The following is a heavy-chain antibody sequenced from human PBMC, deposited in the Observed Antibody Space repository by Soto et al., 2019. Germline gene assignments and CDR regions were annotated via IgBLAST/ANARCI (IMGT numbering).Heavy chain of an antibody. V-gene: IGHV4-30-2*01. CDR3: ARGGVYYYDSSGYYYGGKDAFDI. D-gene: IGHD3-22*01. CDR1: GGIMSTCRYP. J-gene: IGHJ3*02. Sequence: PPQAWPHTYTVSGGIMSTCRYPGSWIRQQQRKGLECIGYIYHSGSTYYNPSLKSRVTISVDRSKNQLSLKLSSVTAADTAVYYCARGGVYYYDSSGYYYGGKDAFDIWGQGTMVT. CDR2: IYHSGST.